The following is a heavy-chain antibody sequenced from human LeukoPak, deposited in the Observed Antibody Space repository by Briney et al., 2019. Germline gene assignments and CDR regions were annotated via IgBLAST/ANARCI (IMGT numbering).Heavy chain of an antibody. J-gene: IGHJ3*02. CDR1: GGSISSSSYY. CDR2: IYYSGST. V-gene: IGHV4-39*01. Sequence: SETLSLTCTVSGGSISSSSYYWGWIRQPPGKGLEWIGSIYYSGSTYYNPSLKSRVTISVDTSKNQFSLKLSSVTAADTAVYYCARPPRYSSPFGAFDIWGQGTVVTVSS. D-gene: IGHD6-13*01. CDR3: ARPPRYSSPFGAFDI.